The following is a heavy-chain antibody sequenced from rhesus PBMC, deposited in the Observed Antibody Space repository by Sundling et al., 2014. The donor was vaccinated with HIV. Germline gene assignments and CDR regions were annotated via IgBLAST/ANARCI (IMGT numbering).Heavy chain of an antibody. CDR1: GGSIITGHW. J-gene: IGHJ4*01. D-gene: IGHD3-34*01. V-gene: IGHV4-160*01. CDR3: TTGGY. CDR2: IYHSGGNT. Sequence: QVQLQESGPGLVKPSETLSLTCAVSGGSIITGHWWSWIRQSPGKGLEWIGRIYHSGGNTDYNASLKSRVTISTDTSKNQFSLRLSSVTAADTAVYYCTTGGYWGQGVLVTVSS.